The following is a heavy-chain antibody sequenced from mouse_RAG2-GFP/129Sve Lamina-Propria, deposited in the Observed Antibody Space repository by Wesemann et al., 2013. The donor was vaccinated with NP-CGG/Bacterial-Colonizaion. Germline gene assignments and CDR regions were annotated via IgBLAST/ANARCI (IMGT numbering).Heavy chain of an antibody. V-gene: IGHV4-1*01. CDR1: GIDFSRYW. CDR2: INPDSSTI. CDR3: ASYYYGSSYGWFAY. Sequence: EVKLLQSGGGLVQPGGSLKLSCAASGIDFSRYWMSWVRRAPGKGLEWIGEINPDSSTINYAPSLKDKFIISRDNAKNTLYLQMSKVRSEDTALYYCASYYYGSSYGWFAYWGQGDSGSLSLQ. D-gene: IGHD1-1*01. J-gene: IGHJ3*01.